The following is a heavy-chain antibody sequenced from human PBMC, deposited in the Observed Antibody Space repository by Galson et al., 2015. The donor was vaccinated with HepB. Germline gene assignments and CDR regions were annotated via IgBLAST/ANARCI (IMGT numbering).Heavy chain of an antibody. CDR3: ARDLLASYDSSGYYYLGAYYFDY. J-gene: IGHJ4*02. Sequence: CAISGDSVSSNSAAWNWIRQSPSRGLEWLGRTYYRSKWYNDYAVSVKSRITINPDTSKNQFSLQLNSVTPEDTAVYYCARDLLASYDSSGYYYLGAYYFDYWGQGTLVTVSS. D-gene: IGHD3-22*01. CDR1: GDSVSSNSAA. V-gene: IGHV6-1*01. CDR2: TYYRSKWYN.